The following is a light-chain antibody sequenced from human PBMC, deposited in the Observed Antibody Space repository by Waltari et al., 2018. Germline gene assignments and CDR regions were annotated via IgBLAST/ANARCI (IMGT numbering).Light chain of an antibody. Sequence: ELVITPSPATLAVTPGERSTLTCRASPSVDSNLARYQQKPGHAPRLLIYGASTRATGIPARFSGSGSGTEFTLTISSLQSEDFALYYCHQYNNWPPWTFGQGTKVEVK. V-gene: IGKV3-15*01. J-gene: IGKJ1*01. CDR3: HQYNNWPPWT. CDR2: GAS. CDR1: PSVDSN.